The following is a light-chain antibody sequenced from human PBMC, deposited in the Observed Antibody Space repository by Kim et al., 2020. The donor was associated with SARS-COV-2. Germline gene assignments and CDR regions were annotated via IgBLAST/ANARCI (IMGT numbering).Light chain of an antibody. Sequence: PRKGAPPSCRASHSVDINLAWYQQTPGQAPRLLIYDAAIRATGIPTRFSGSGSGTDFTLTISSLEAEDFAMYYCQQHSSWPPALTFGGGTKVDIK. J-gene: IGKJ4*01. CDR3: QQHSSWPPALT. V-gene: IGKV3-11*01. CDR1: HSVDIN. CDR2: DAA.